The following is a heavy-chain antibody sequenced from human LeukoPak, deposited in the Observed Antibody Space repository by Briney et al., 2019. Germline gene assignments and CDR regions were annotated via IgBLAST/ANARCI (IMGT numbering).Heavy chain of an antibody. Sequence: PGRSLRLSCAGSGFTFSIYAMHWVRQAPGKGLEWMAVISYDGSNKYYADSVKGRFTISRDNSKNTLYLQMNSLRAEDTAVYYCAKDSSITIFGVVPLGDNNWFDPWGQGTLVTVSS. CDR2: ISYDGSNK. D-gene: IGHD3-3*01. CDR1: GFTFSIYA. CDR3: AKDSSITIFGVVPLGDNNWFDP. V-gene: IGHV3-30-3*02. J-gene: IGHJ5*02.